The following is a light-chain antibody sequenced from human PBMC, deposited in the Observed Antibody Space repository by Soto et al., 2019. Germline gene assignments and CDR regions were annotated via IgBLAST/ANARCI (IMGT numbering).Light chain of an antibody. CDR1: QTVRTNY. V-gene: IGKV3-20*01. Sequence: EIVLTQSPGTLYLSPGERATLSCRASQTVRTNYLAWFQHKPGQAPRLLIYGASSRATGIPDRFSGSGSGTDLTLTINRLEPEDFAVYFCQQYSDSPLTFGGGTKVEIK. CDR2: GAS. J-gene: IGKJ4*01. CDR3: QQYSDSPLT.